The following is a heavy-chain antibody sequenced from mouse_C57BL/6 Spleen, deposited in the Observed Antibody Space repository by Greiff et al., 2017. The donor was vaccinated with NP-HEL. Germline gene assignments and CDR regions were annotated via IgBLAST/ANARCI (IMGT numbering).Heavy chain of an antibody. J-gene: IGHJ4*01. Sequence: LQQPGASVKLSCKASGYTFTSYWMQWVKQRPGQGLEWIGEIDPSDSYTNYNQKFKGKATLTVDTSSSTAYMQLSSLTSEDSAVYYCARRGTGADAMDYWGQGTSVTVSS. CDR3: ARRGTGADAMDY. CDR1: GYTFTSYW. CDR2: IDPSDSYT. V-gene: IGHV1-50*01. D-gene: IGHD2-14*01.